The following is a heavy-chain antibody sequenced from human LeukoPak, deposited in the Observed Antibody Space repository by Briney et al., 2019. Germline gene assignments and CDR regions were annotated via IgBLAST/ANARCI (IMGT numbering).Heavy chain of an antibody. V-gene: IGHV4-59*01. Sequence: SETLSLTFTVSGGSISSYYWSWIRQPPGKGLEWIGYIYYSGYTNYNPSLKSRVSISVDTSKNQFSLKVNSVTAADTAVYYCARDRYYFNFWGQGTLVTVSS. J-gene: IGHJ4*02. CDR3: ARDRYYFNF. CDR1: GGSISSYY. CDR2: IYYSGYT. D-gene: IGHD1-14*01.